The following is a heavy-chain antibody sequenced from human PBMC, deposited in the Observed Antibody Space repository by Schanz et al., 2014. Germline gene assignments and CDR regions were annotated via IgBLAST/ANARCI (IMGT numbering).Heavy chain of an antibody. CDR3: ARDDRAYYSGMDV. J-gene: IGHJ6*02. CDR1: GYTFVSYS. Sequence: QVQLVQSGAEVKKPGASVKVSCKASGYTFVSYSMHWVRQSPGQGLEWMGIINPNSGDTNYAQKFHGWVTLTRETSISPVYMELSRVTYEDTAIYYCARDDRAYYSGMDVWGQGTPVTVSS. V-gene: IGHV1-2*04. D-gene: IGHD3-22*01. CDR2: INPNSGDT.